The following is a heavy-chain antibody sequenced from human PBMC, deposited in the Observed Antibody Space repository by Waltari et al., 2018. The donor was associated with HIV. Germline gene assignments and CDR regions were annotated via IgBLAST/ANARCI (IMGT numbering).Heavy chain of an antibody. CDR1: GFSFSSYS. CDR2: ISTSSSAI. J-gene: IGHJ4*02. CDR3: ARDRTRYYFDS. Sequence: EVQLVESGGGLVQPGGSLRLSCTASGFSFSSYSMNWVRQAPGNGLEWVSDISTSSSAIFYADSVKGRFTISRDTAKNSLYLQMNSLRAEDTAVYYCARDRTRYYFDSWGQGTLVTVSS. V-gene: IGHV3-48*01. D-gene: IGHD6-6*01.